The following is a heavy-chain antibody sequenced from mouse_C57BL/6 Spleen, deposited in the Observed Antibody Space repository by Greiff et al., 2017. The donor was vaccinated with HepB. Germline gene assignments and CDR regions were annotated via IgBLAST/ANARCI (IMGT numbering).Heavy chain of an antibody. V-gene: IGHV1-39*01. J-gene: IGHJ1*03. CDR1: GYSFTDYN. Sequence: VQLKQSGPELVKPGASVKISCKASGYSFTDYNMNWVKQSNGKSLEWIGVINPNYGTTSYNQKFKGKATLTVDQSSSTAYMQLNSLTSEDSAVYYCAREGITTVVRYFDVWGTGTTVTVSS. CDR2: INPNYGTT. D-gene: IGHD1-1*01. CDR3: AREGITTVVRYFDV.